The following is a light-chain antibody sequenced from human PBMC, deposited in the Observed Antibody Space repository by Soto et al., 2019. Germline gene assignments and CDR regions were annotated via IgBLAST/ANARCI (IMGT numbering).Light chain of an antibody. V-gene: IGKV3-15*01. J-gene: IGKJ1*01. CDR1: QSVSSN. CDR3: QQYRT. CDR2: GAS. Sequence: EIGLTQSPVTLSVSPGERATLSCRASQSVSSNLAWYQQKPGQAPRLLIYGASTRANGVPARFSGGGSGTEFTLTISSLQSEDFALYYCQQYRTFGQGTKVDIK.